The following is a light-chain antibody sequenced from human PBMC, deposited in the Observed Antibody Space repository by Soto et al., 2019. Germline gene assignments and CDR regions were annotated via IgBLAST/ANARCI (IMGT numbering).Light chain of an antibody. Sequence: QSVLTQPPSASGTPGQGVTISCSGSNSNIGSNTVNGYQQLPGTAPKLLIYTNNERPSGVPDRFSGSKSGTSASLAISGLQSEDEAEYYCAAWDDSLDGKVFGTGTKLTVL. V-gene: IGLV1-44*01. CDR2: TNN. J-gene: IGLJ1*01. CDR3: AAWDDSLDGKV. CDR1: NSNIGSNT.